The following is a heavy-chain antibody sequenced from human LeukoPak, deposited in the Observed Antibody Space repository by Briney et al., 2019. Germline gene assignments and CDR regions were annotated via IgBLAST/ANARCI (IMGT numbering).Heavy chain of an antibody. V-gene: IGHV3-21*01. CDR3: ARGIGGYDILTGSLCY. CDR1: GFTFSSYS. D-gene: IGHD3-9*01. J-gene: IGHJ4*02. CDR2: ISSSSSYI. Sequence: PGGSLRLSCAASGFTFSSYSMNWVRQAPGKGLEWVSSISSSSSYIYYADSVKGRFTISRDNAKNSLYLQMNSLRAEDTAVYYCARGIGGYDILTGSLCYWGQGTLVTVSS.